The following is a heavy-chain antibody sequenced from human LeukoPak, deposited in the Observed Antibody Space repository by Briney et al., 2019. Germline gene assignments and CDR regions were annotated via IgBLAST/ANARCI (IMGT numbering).Heavy chain of an antibody. CDR1: GFTFSSHA. J-gene: IGHJ4*02. D-gene: IGHD6-13*01. CDR2: ISGSGGST. CDR3: AKQQLVSTPFDY. V-gene: IGHV3-23*01. Sequence: GGSLRLSCAASGFTFSSHAMSWVRQAPGKGLGGVSGISGSGGSTSYADSVKGRFIISRDSSKNTLYLQMNSLRAEDTAVYYCAKQQLVSTPFDYWGQGTLVTVSS.